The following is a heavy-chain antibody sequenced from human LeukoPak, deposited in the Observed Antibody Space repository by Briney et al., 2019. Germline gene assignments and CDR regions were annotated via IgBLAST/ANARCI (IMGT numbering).Heavy chain of an antibody. Sequence: GGSLRLSCAASGFTFSSYSMNWVRQAPGKGLEWVSSISSSSSYIYYADSVKGRFTISRDNAKNSLYLQMNSLRAEDTAVYYCARQQGSGSYYDYWGQGTLVTVSS. V-gene: IGHV3-21*01. CDR2: ISSSSSYI. CDR3: ARQQGSGSYYDY. CDR1: GFTFSSYS. D-gene: IGHD3-10*01. J-gene: IGHJ4*02.